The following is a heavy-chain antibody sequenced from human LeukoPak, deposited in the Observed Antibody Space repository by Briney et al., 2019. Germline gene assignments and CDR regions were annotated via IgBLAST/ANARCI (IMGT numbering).Heavy chain of an antibody. V-gene: IGHV1-69*13. Sequence: AASVKVSCKASGGTFSSYAISWVRQAPGQGLEWMGGIIPIFGTANYAQKFQGRVTITADESTSTAYMELSRLRSEDTAVYYCARLKYSYGYWFDPWGQGTLVTVSS. D-gene: IGHD5-18*01. CDR1: GGTFSSYA. CDR3: ARLKYSYGYWFDP. J-gene: IGHJ5*02. CDR2: IIPIFGTA.